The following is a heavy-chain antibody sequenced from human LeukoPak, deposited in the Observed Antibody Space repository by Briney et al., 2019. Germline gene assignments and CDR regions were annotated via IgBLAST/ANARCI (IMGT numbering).Heavy chain of an antibody. V-gene: IGHV3-23*01. CDR1: RFTLSSYA. CDR2: ISGSGGST. Sequence: GGSLRLSCAASRFTLSSYAMSWVRQAPGKGLEWVSAISGSGGSTYYADSVKGRFTISRDNSKNTLYLQMNSLRAEDTAVYYCAKGSFTIFGVVTYNYFDYWGQGTLVTVSS. J-gene: IGHJ4*02. CDR3: AKGSFTIFGVVTYNYFDY. D-gene: IGHD3-3*01.